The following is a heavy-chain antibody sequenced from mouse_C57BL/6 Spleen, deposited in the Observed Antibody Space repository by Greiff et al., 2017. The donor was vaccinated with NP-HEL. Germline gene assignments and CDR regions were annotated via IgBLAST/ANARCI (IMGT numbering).Heavy chain of an antibody. CDR2: IDPSDSDT. Sequence: QVQLQQPGAELVKPGASVKLSCKASGYTFTSYWMQWVKQRPGPGLEWIGEIDPSDSDTNYNQKFKGKATLTVDTSSSTAYMQLSSLTSEDSAVYYCARGVVAKGYFDYWGQGTTLTVSS. CDR3: ARGVVAKGYFDY. J-gene: IGHJ2*01. CDR1: GYTFTSYW. V-gene: IGHV1-50*01. D-gene: IGHD1-1*01.